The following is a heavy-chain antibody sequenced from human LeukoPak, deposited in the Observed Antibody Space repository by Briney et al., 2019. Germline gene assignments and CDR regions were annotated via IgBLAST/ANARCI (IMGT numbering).Heavy chain of an antibody. V-gene: IGHV1-69*04. CDR3: ASHRGYCSGGSCYAGNWFDP. CDR1: GGTFSSYA. CDR2: IIPILGIA. D-gene: IGHD2-15*01. J-gene: IGHJ5*02. Sequence: ASVKLSCKASGGTFSSYAISWVRQAPGQGLEWMGRIIPILGIATYAQKFQGRVTITADKSESTAYMELSSLRSEDTAVYYCASHRGYCSGGSCYAGNWFDPWGQGTLVTVSS.